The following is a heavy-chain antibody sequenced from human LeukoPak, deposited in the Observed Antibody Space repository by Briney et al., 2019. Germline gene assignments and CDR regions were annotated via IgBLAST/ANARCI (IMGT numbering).Heavy chain of an antibody. Sequence: SETLSLTCAVYGGSFSGYYWGWIRQPPGKGLEWIGEINHSGSTNYNPSLKSRVTISVDTSKNQFSLKLSSVTAADTAVYYCASSGSYGFRNGMDVWGQGTTVTVSS. V-gene: IGHV4-34*01. CDR3: ASSGSYGFRNGMDV. CDR2: INHSGST. CDR1: GGSFSGYY. J-gene: IGHJ6*02. D-gene: IGHD5-18*01.